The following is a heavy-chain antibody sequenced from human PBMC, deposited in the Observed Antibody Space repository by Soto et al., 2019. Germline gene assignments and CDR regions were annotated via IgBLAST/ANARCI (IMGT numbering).Heavy chain of an antibody. V-gene: IGHV3-43*01. CDR2: ISWDGGST. CDR1: GFTFDDYT. CDR3: AKGDYYDSSGYHRFDD. D-gene: IGHD3-22*01. Sequence: EVQLVESGGVVVQPGGSLRLSCAASGFTFDDYTMHWVRQAPGKGLEWVSLISWDGGSTYYADSVKGRFTISRDKSKNSLYQQKNSLRTEDTDLYYCAKGDYYDSSGYHRFDDWGQGTLVTVSS. J-gene: IGHJ4*02.